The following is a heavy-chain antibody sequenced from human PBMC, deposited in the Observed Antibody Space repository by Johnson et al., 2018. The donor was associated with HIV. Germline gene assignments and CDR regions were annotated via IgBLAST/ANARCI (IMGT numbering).Heavy chain of an antibody. Sequence: VQLVESGGGVVQPGRSLRLSCAASGFSFTNAWMSWVRQAPGKGLEWVGRIRNKANSYTTEYAASVKGRFTILRDDSKNSLYLQMNSLKTEDTAVYYCARGGEKGAFDIWGQGTMVTVSS. CDR2: IRNKANSYTT. D-gene: IGHD7-27*01. CDR1: GFSFTNAW. J-gene: IGHJ3*02. V-gene: IGHV3-72*01. CDR3: ARGGEKGAFDI.